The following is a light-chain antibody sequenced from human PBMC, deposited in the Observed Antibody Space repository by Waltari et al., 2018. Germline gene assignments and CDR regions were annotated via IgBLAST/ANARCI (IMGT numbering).Light chain of an antibody. CDR1: SNDVGGYHD. Sequence: QAALTQPPSVSKSLGQAVTIPCTGTSNDVGGYHDVSWYQQYTGTAPRLVIYDVKIRPSGVSDRFSGSKSGKTASLTISGLQAEDEADYYCLSFRGGNTWVFGGGTRLTVL. CDR2: DVK. CDR3: LSFRGGNTWV. V-gene: IGLV2-11*01. J-gene: IGLJ2*01.